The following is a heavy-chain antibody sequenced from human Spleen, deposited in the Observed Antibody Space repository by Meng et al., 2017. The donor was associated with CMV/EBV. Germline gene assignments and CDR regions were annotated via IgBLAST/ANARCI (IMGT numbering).Heavy chain of an antibody. CDR3: ARAPVPAAKGVWFDP. Sequence: SVGSISNNNWWTWVRQPPGKGLEWIGEIYHSGTTNYNPSLKSRVSISVDTSKNQFSLKLSSVTAADTAVYYCARAPVPAAKGVWFDPWGQGTLVTVSS. V-gene: IGHV4-4*02. J-gene: IGHJ5*02. CDR1: VGSISNNNW. D-gene: IGHD2-2*01. CDR2: IYHSGTT.